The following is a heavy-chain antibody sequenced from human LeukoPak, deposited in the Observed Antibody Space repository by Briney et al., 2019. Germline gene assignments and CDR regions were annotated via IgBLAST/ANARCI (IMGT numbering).Heavy chain of an antibody. CDR1: GYTFTSHY. Sequence: SVKVSCKASGYTFTSHYLHWVRPAPGQGLEWMGYIYPKSSDTNYAQNFQGRVTMTMDTSISTVYMELSRLTSDDTAVYYCARDEAAAKRNALDIWGQGTKVTVSS. V-gene: IGHV1-2*02. D-gene: IGHD6-13*01. CDR3: ARDEAAAKRNALDI. CDR2: IYPKSSDT. J-gene: IGHJ3*02.